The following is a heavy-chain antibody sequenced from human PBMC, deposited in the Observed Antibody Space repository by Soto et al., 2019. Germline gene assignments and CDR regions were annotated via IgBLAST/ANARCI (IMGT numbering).Heavy chain of an antibody. CDR2: ISYDGSNK. V-gene: IGHV3-30*18. CDR3: AKGVAVADTFDY. D-gene: IGHD6-19*01. CDR1: GFTFSSYG. J-gene: IGHJ4*02. Sequence: QVQLVESGGGVVQPGRSLRLSCAASGFTFSSYGMHWVRQAPGKGLEWVAVISYDGSNKYYADSVKGRFTISRDNSKNTLDRQMNSLRAEDTAVYYCAKGVAVADTFDYWGQGTLVTVSS.